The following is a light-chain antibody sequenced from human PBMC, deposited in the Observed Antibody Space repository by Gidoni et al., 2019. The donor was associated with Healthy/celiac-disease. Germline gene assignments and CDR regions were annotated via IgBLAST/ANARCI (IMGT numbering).Light chain of an antibody. CDR2: RNN. Sequence: QSVLTQPPSASGTPGQRVTIHCSGSSSNIGSNYVYWYQQLPGTAPKLLIYRNNQRPSGVPDRFSGSKSGTSASLAISGLRSEDEADYDCAACDDSLSGRVFGGGTKLTVL. J-gene: IGLJ3*02. CDR1: SSNIGSNY. CDR3: AACDDSLSGRV. V-gene: IGLV1-47*01.